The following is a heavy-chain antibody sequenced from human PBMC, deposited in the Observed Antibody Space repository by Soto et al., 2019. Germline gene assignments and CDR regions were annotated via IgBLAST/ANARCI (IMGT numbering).Heavy chain of an antibody. Sequence: QVQLVESGGGVVQPGRSLRLSCAASGFNFRSYGMHWVRQAPGKGLEWVAVISYDGSAKWYVDSVKGRFTISRDTSKNILYLQMNSLRAEDTAVYYCAKDEGAEADILPGYPLFDYRGQGILVTVSS. D-gene: IGHD3-9*01. CDR1: GFNFRSYG. CDR3: AKDEGAEADILPGYPLFDY. V-gene: IGHV3-30*18. CDR2: ISYDGSAK. J-gene: IGHJ4*02.